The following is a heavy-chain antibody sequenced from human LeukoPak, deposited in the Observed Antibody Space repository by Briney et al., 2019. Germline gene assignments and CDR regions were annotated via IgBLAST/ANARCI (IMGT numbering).Heavy chain of an antibody. CDR3: ARALWFGESSPDY. Sequence: GASVKVSCKASGGTCSSYAISGVRQAPGQGLEWMGGIIPIFGTANYAQKVQGRVTITADESTSTAYMELSRLRSDDTAVYYCARALWFGESSPDYWGQGTLVTVTS. CDR2: IIPIFGTA. D-gene: IGHD3-10*01. V-gene: IGHV1-69*13. J-gene: IGHJ4*02. CDR1: GGTCSSYA.